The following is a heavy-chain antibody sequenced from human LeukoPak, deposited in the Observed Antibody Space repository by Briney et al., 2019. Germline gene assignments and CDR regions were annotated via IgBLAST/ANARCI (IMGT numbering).Heavy chain of an antibody. V-gene: IGHV1-18*01. CDR3: ARDQVVPADKAGIDY. CDR1: GYTFTSYG. CDR2: ISAYNGNT. Sequence: GASVKVSCKASGYTFTSYGISWVRQAPRQGLEWMGWISAYNGNTNYAQKLQGRVTMTTDTSTSTAYMELRSLRSDDTAVYYCARDQVVPADKAGIDYWGQGTLVTVSS. D-gene: IGHD2-2*01. J-gene: IGHJ4*02.